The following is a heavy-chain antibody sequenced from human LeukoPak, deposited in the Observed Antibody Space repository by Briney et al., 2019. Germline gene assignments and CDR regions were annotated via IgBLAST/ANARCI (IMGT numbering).Heavy chain of an antibody. V-gene: IGHV3-30*02. Sequence: GGSLRLSCAASGFTFSSYGMHWVRQAPGKGLEWVAFIRYDGSNKYYADSVKGRFTISRDNSKNTLYLQMNSLRAEDTAVYYCAKLNDYVWGSYPTLTGGGYFDYWGQGTLVTVSS. J-gene: IGHJ4*02. CDR1: GFTFSSYG. CDR3: AKLNDYVWGSYPTLTGGGYFDY. D-gene: IGHD3-16*02. CDR2: IRYDGSNK.